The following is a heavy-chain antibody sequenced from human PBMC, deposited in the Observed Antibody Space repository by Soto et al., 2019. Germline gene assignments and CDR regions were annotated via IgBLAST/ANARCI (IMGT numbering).Heavy chain of an antibody. J-gene: IGHJ5*02. CDR2: TYYSGTT. Sequence: PSETLSLTCTVPGGSINSGGSYWTWIRHHPGKGLEWFGNTYYSGTTHYNPSLEGRVFISLDTSRNQFSLKVTSVTAADPAVYYCARGRGDVWQYYFDLWGLGTLVTVSS. CDR1: GGSINSGGSY. V-gene: IGHV4-31*03. CDR3: ARGRGDVWQYYFDL. D-gene: IGHD3-16*01.